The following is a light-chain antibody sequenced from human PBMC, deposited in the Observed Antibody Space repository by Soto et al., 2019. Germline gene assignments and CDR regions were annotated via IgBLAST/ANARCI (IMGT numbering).Light chain of an antibody. J-gene: IGKJ3*01. CDR2: GAS. Sequence: EIVLTQSPGTLSLSPGERATLSCRASQSVSSNYLAWYQQKPGQAPRLLIYGASTRATGIPDRFSGSGSGTDFILTISRLEPEDFAVYYCQQYGSSLFSFGPGNKVDIK. CDR3: QQYGSSLFS. CDR1: QSVSSNY. V-gene: IGKV3-20*01.